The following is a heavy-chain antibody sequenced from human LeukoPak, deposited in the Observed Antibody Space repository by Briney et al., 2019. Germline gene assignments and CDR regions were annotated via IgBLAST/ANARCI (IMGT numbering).Heavy chain of an antibody. V-gene: IGHV3-74*01. CDR2: INSDGSST. D-gene: IGHD2-15*01. J-gene: IGHJ5*02. Sequence: GGSLRLSCADSGLTFRNYWMHWVRHAPGKGLVWVARINSDGSSTSYADSVKGRFTISRDNAKNTLHLQMNSLRAEDTAVYYCARGGYCSGGSSYRIDPWGQGTLVTVSS. CDR3: ARGGYCSGGSSYRIDP. CDR1: GLTFRNYW.